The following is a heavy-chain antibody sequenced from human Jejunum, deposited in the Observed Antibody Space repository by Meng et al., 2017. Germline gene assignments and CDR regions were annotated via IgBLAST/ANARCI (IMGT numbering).Heavy chain of an antibody. CDR3: ARNSESYYVGLGRDD. D-gene: IGHD1-26*01. V-gene: IGHV3-74*01. Sequence: GESLKISCAASGFTFSSYWMHWVRQAPGQGLVWVSRINGDGSSTTYADSVKGRFTISRDNAKNTLYLQMNSLRAEDTAVYYCARNSESYYVGLGRDDWGQGTLVTVSS. J-gene: IGHJ4*02. CDR2: INGDGSST. CDR1: GFTFSSYW.